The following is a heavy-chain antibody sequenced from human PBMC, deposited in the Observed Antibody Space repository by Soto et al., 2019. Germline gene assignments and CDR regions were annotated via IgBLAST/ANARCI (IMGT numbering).Heavy chain of an antibody. V-gene: IGHV1-8*01. CDR3: ARSTMATIVAFDI. Sequence: GASVKFSCNASGYTFTSYDINWVRQATGQGLEWMGWMNPNSGNTGYAQKFQGRVTMTRNTSISTAYMELSSLRSEDTAVYYCARSTMATIVAFDIWGQGTMVTVSS. CDR2: MNPNSGNT. D-gene: IGHD5-12*01. CDR1: GYTFTSYD. J-gene: IGHJ3*02.